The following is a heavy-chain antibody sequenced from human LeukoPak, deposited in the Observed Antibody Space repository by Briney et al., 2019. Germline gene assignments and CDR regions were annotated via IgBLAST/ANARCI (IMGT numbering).Heavy chain of an antibody. V-gene: IGHV4-38-2*01. CDR2: VSHSGST. J-gene: IGHJ4*02. CDR1: GYSISSAYS. Sequence: SETLSLTCAVSGYSISSAYSWGWIRQSPGKGLEWIGNVSHSGSTYYNPSLKSRITISVDTSKNQFSLRLRSVTAADTAVYYCARPVVPAGFDFWGQGTLVTVSS. CDR3: ARPVVPAGFDF. D-gene: IGHD2-2*01.